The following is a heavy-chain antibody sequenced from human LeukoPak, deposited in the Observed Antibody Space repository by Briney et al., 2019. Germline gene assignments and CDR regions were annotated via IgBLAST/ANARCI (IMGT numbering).Heavy chain of an antibody. D-gene: IGHD3-3*01. CDR1: GYTFTSYY. CDR3: ARGPDYDFWSGYYKGYYYYMDV. V-gene: IGHV1-46*01. J-gene: IGHJ6*03. Sequence: ASVKVSCKASGYTFTSYYMHWVRQAPGQGLEWMGIINPSGGSTSYAQKFQGRVTMTRDMSTSTVYMELSSLGSEDTAVYYCARGPDYDFWSGYYKGYYYYMDVWGKGTTVTVSS. CDR2: INPSGGST.